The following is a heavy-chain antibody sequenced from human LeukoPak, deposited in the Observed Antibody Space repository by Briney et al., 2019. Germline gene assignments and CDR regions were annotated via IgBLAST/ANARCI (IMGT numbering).Heavy chain of an antibody. CDR2: ISSSSSYI. CDR3: ARDRPGGYYDSSGISFDY. CDR1: GFTFSSYS. Sequence: GGPLRLSCAASGFTFSSYSMNWVRQAPGKGLEWVSSISSSSSYIYYADSVKGRFTISRDNAKNSLYLQMNSLRAEDTAVYYCARDRPGGYYDSSGISFDYWGQGTLVTVSS. V-gene: IGHV3-21*01. J-gene: IGHJ4*02. D-gene: IGHD3-22*01.